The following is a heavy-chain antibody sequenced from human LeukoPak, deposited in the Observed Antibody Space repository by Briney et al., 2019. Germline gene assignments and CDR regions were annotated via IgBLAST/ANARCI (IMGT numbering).Heavy chain of an antibody. CDR1: GFTFITYW. Sequence: GGSLRLSCTASGFTFITYWMSWVRQDPGKGLEWVANIKPDGGEKYYVDSVKGRFTISRDNAKNSVYLQMNSLRAEDTAVYYCAREDCDATSCYWGIIYWGQGTLVTVSS. V-gene: IGHV3-7*01. J-gene: IGHJ4*02. CDR2: IKPDGGEK. D-gene: IGHD2-2*01. CDR3: AREDCDATSCYWGIIY.